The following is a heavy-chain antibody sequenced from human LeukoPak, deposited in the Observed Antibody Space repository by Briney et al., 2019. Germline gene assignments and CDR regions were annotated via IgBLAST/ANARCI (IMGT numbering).Heavy chain of an antibody. J-gene: IGHJ4*02. CDR1: GFTFSSYG. D-gene: IGHD2-15*01. CDR3: AKDPGCSGGSCPAFDY. V-gene: IGHV3-30*02. CDR2: IRYDGSNK. Sequence: GGSLRLSCAASGFTFSSYGMHWVRQAPGKGLEWVAFIRYDGSNKYYADSAKGRFTISRDNSKNTLYLQMNSLRAEDTAVYYCAKDPGCSGGSCPAFDYWGQGTLVTVSS.